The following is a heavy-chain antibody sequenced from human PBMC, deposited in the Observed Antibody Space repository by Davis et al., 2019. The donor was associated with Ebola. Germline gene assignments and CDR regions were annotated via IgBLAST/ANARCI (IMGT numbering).Heavy chain of an antibody. V-gene: IGHV3-64D*06. J-gene: IGHJ4*02. CDR1: GFTFSSYA. CDR3: VKGSITMTVVVYFDL. Sequence: PGGSLRLSCAASGFTFSSYAMSWVRQAPGKGLQYVSGITNNGGSTYYADSVKGRFIISRDNSKNTLYLQMSSLRIEDTAVYYCVKGSITMTVVVYFDLWGQGTLVTVSS. CDR2: ITNNGGST. D-gene: IGHD3-22*01.